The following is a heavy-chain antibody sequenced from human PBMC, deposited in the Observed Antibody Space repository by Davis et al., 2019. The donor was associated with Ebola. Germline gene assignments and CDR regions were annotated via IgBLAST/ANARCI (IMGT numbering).Heavy chain of an antibody. V-gene: IGHV3-33*08. CDR2: IWYDGSNK. CDR3: ARDPSPAYDILIYGMDV. D-gene: IGHD3-9*01. J-gene: IGHJ6*02. CDR1: GFTFSSYG. Sequence: GESLKIPCAASGFTFSSYGMHWVRPAPGKGLEGVAVIWYDGSNKYYADSVKGRFTISIDNSKNTLYLQMNSLRAEETAVYYCARDPSPAYDILIYGMDVWGQGTTVTVSS.